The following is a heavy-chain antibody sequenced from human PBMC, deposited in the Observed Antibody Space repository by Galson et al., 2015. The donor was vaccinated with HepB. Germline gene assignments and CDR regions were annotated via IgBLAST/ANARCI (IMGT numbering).Heavy chain of an antibody. Sequence: SLRLSCAASGFTFSSYAMHWVRQAPGKGLEWVAVISYDGSNKYYADSVKGRFTISRDNSKNTLYLQMNSLRAEDTAVYYCARDPRQQLVEYYFDYWGQGTLVTVSS. J-gene: IGHJ4*02. CDR1: GFTFSSYA. V-gene: IGHV3-30-3*01. CDR3: ARDPRQQLVEYYFDY. CDR2: ISYDGSNK. D-gene: IGHD6-13*01.